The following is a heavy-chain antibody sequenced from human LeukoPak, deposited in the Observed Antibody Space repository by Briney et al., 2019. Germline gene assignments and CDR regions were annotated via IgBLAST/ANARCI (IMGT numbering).Heavy chain of an antibody. J-gene: IGHJ5*02. CDR1: GGTFSSYA. D-gene: IGHD2-2*01. CDR3: ARVPAATANWFDP. V-gene: IGHV1-69*05. CDR2: IIPIFGTA. Sequence: GASAKVSCKASGGTFSSYAISWVRQAPGQGLEWMGGIIPIFGTANYAQKFQGRVTITTDESTSTAYMELSSLRSEDTAVYYCARVPAATANWFDPWGQGTLVTVSS.